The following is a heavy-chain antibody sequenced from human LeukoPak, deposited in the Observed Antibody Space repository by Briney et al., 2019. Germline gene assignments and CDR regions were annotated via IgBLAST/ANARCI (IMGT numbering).Heavy chain of an antibody. D-gene: IGHD2-2*01. CDR2: IYYSGST. CDR1: GGSISSGGYS. Sequence: PSQTLSLTCTVPGGSISSGGYSWSWVRQPPGKGLEWIGYIYYSGSTYYNPSLKSRVTISVDTSKNQFSLKLSSVTAADTAVYYCAREREYQLPGDNWFDPWGQGTLVTVSS. CDR3: AREREYQLPGDNWFDP. J-gene: IGHJ5*02. V-gene: IGHV4-31*03.